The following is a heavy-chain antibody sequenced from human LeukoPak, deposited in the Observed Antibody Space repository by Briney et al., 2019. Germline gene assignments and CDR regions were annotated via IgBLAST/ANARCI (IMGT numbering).Heavy chain of an antibody. D-gene: IGHD2-2*01. Sequence: SQTLSLTCAISGDSVSSNSAAWNWIRQSPSRGLEWLGRTYYRSKWYNDYPVSVKSRISINPDTSKNQFSLQLNSVTPEDTAVYYCARLGSRFPGNWFDPRGQGTLVTGS. CDR3: ARLGSRFPGNWFDP. J-gene: IGHJ5*02. CDR2: TYYRSKWYN. V-gene: IGHV6-1*01. CDR1: GDSVSSNSAA.